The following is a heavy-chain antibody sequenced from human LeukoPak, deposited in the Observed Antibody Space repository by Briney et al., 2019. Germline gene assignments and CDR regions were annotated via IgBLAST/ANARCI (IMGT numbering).Heavy chain of an antibody. J-gene: IGHJ4*02. V-gene: IGHV3-23*01. CDR1: GFTFSSYA. CDR2: ISGSGGST. CDR3: ARDYPLDLLYDN. D-gene: IGHD3-9*01. Sequence: GGSLRLSCAASGFTFSSYAMSWVRQAPGEGLEWVSAISGSGGSTYYAASVKGRFTISRDNAKNSLYLQMNSLRAEDTAVYYCARDYPLDLLYDNWGQGTLVTVSS.